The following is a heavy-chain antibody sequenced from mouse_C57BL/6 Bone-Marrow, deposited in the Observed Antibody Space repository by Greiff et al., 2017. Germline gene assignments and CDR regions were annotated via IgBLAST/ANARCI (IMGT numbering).Heavy chain of an antibody. V-gene: IGHV1-50*01. CDR3: ASPHYYGSSYNYYAMDY. Sequence: QVQLQQPGAELVKPGASVKLSCKASGYTFTSYWMQWVKQRPGQGLEWIGEIDPSDSYTNYNQKFKGKATLTVDTSSSTAYMQLSSLTSEDSAVYYCASPHYYGSSYNYYAMDYWGQGTSVTVSS. CDR2: IDPSDSYT. D-gene: IGHD1-1*01. CDR1: GYTFTSYW. J-gene: IGHJ4*01.